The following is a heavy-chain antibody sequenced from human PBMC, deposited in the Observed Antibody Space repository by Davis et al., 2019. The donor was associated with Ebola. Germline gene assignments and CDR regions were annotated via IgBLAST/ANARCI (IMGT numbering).Heavy chain of an antibody. CDR3: ARANTAMVPPEIDY. D-gene: IGHD5-18*01. J-gene: IGHJ4*02. CDR2: IYFSGST. V-gene: IGHV4-59*01. Sequence: SETLSLTCTVSGGSISSYYWSWIRQAPGKGLEWIGDIYFSGSTNYNPSLKSRVTISVDTSKNQFSLKLNSVTAADTAVYYCARANTAMVPPEIDYWGQGTLVTVSA. CDR1: GGSISSYY.